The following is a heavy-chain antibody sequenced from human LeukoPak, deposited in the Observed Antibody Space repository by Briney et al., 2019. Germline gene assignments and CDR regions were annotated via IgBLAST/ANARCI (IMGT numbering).Heavy chain of an antibody. V-gene: IGHV4-34*01. Sequence: TSETLSLTCAVYGGSFSGYYWSWIRQPPGKGLEWIGEINHSGSTNYNPSLKSRVTISVDTSKNQFSLKLSSVTAADTAVYYCARGKPYYYGSGRSKANDYWGQGTLVTVSS. CDR1: GGSFSGYY. CDR3: ARGKPYYYGSGRSKANDY. CDR2: INHSGST. J-gene: IGHJ4*02. D-gene: IGHD3-10*01.